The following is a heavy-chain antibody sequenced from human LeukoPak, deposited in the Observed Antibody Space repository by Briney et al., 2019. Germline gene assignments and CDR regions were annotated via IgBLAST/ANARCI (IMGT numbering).Heavy chain of an antibody. V-gene: IGHV3-23*01. CDR1: GFTFSSYA. D-gene: IGHD2-2*01. CDR3: AKCRVVVPAATDY. Sequence: PGGSLRLSCAASGFTFSSYAMSWVRQAPGKGLEWVSAISGSGGSTYYADSVKGRFTISRDNSKNTLYLQMNSLRAEDTAVYDCAKCRVVVPAATDYWGQGTLVTVSS. J-gene: IGHJ4*02. CDR2: ISGSGGST.